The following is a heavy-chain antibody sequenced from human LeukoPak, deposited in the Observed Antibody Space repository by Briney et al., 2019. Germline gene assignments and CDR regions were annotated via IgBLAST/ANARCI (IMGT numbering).Heavy chain of an antibody. CDR3: ARRGYYYGSGSYDY. CDR2: IYYTGNT. J-gene: IGHJ4*02. D-gene: IGHD3-10*01. V-gene: IGHV4-59*13. Sequence: SETLSLTCIVSGGSFNNYYWSWIRQPPGKGLEWIGYIYYTGNTNYNPSLTSRVTISVDTSENQLSLKLSSVTAADTAVYYCARRGYYYGSGSYDYWGQGTLVTVSS. CDR1: GGSFNNYY.